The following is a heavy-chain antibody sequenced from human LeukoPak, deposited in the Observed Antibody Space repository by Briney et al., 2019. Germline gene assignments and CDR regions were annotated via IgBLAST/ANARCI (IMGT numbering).Heavy chain of an antibody. CDR3: ARSSGWWSLDY. D-gene: IGHD6-19*01. V-gene: IGHV3-23*01. CDR1: GFTFSTAS. Sequence: PGGSLRLSCAASGFTFSTASLHCVRQAPGRGLEWVSAFDTGFGTYYPDSLKGRFTISRDNSKNTLFLQMNSLRAEDTAVYYSARSSGWWSLDYWGQGTLVTVSS. CDR2: FDTGFGT. J-gene: IGHJ4*02.